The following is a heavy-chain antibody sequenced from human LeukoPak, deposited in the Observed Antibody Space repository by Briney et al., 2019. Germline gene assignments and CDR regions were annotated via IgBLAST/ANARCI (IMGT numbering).Heavy chain of an antibody. V-gene: IGHV3-23*01. Sequence: GESLKISCAASGFTFSSYAMSWVRQAPGKGLEWVSAISGSGGSTYYADSVKGRFTISRDNAKNLLHLQMNSLRVEDTAVYHCVRQAGRAGGQWGQGTLIAVSS. J-gene: IGHJ4*02. CDR1: GFTFSSYA. CDR3: VRQAGRAGGQ. CDR2: ISGSGGST. D-gene: IGHD3-10*01.